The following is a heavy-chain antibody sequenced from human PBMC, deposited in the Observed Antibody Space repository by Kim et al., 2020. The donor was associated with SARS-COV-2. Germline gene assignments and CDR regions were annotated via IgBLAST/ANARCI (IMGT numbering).Heavy chain of an antibody. CDR1: GVSITNKFYH. V-gene: IGHV4-39*01. D-gene: IGHD3-10*02. Sequence: ETLSLTCSVSGVSITNKFYHWGWIRQPPGKGLEWIGIIYYTGTTYFNPSLESRVTLSLDTPKNQFSLKLNSVTAEDTALYFCARHRNVPASSISDNWGQGTLVTVSS. CDR2: IYYTGTT. CDR3: ARHRNVPASSISDN. J-gene: IGHJ4*02.